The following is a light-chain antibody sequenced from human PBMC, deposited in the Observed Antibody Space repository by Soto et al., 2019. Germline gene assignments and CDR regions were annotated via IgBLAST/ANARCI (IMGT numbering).Light chain of an antibody. CDR1: QGISNS. CDR3: QNYNSAPLT. V-gene: IGKV1-27*01. J-gene: IGKJ3*01. Sequence: DIQMTQSPSSLSASVGDTVTITCRASQGISNSLAWFQQKPGRVPQFLIYAASTLQPGVPPRFSGSGSGTDFTLTISSPQPEDVATYYCQNYNSAPLTFGPGTRVEI. CDR2: AAS.